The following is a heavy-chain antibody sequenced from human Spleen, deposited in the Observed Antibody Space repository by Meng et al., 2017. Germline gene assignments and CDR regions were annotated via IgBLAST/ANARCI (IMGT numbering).Heavy chain of an antibody. CDR1: VYTCTSYG. CDR3: ARDEGLAAAGSGNDY. Sequence: QVPLWQAGAEVEKPGASCKVACKASVYTCTSYGISWVRQAPGQGLEWMGWIRPYDGDTSYAQKVQGRVTMTTDASTSTAYMELRSLRSDDTAVYYCARDEGLAAAGSGNDYWGQGTLVTVSS. CDR2: IRPYDGDT. V-gene: IGHV1-18*01. D-gene: IGHD6-13*01. J-gene: IGHJ4*02.